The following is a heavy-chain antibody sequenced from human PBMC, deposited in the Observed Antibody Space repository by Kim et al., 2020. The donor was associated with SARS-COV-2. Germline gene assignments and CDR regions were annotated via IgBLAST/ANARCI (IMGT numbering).Heavy chain of an antibody. D-gene: IGHD3-16*01. J-gene: IGHJ6*02. CDR2: TYYRSKWYN. Sequence: SQTLSLTCAISGDSVSSNSAAWNWIRQSPSRGLEWLGRTYYRSKWYNDYAVSVKSRITINPVTSKNQFSLQLNSVTPEDTAVYYCARDLSPPGGDYYYYGMDVWGQGTTVTVSS. V-gene: IGHV6-1*01. CDR3: ARDLSPPGGDYYYYGMDV. CDR1: GDSVSSNSAA.